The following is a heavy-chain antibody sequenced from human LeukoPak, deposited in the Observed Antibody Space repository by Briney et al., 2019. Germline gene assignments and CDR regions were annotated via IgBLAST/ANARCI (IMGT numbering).Heavy chain of an antibody. J-gene: IGHJ6*03. CDR1: GYTFTSYD. D-gene: IGHD3-22*01. CDR2: MNPNSGNT. V-gene: IGHV1-8*01. CDR3: ARAPKTYYYDSSGYSTYYYYMDV. Sequence: ASVKVSCKASGYTFTSYDINWVRQATGQGLEWMGWMNPNSGNTGYAQKFQGRVTMTRNTSISTAYMELSSLRSEDTAVYYCARAPKTYYYDSSGYSTYYYYMDVWGKGTTVTISS.